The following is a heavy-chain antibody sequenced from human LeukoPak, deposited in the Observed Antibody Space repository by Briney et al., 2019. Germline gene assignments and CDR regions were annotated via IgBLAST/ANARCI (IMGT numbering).Heavy chain of an antibody. Sequence: GGSLRLSCAASGFAFSDYYMSWIRQAPGKGLEWVSYISSSGSTIYYADSVKGRFTISRDNAKNSLYLQMNSLRAEDTALYYCARVQLVDYYYYSYMDVWGKGTTVTVSS. J-gene: IGHJ6*03. V-gene: IGHV3-11*01. CDR2: ISSSGSTI. CDR1: GFAFSDYY. D-gene: IGHD6-6*01. CDR3: ARVQLVDYYYYSYMDV.